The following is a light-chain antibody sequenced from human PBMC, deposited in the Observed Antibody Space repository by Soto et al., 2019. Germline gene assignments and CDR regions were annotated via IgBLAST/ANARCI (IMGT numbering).Light chain of an antibody. CDR1: QSVSNY. CDR2: GAS. Sequence: EIVLTQSPGTLSLSPGERATLSCRARQSVSNYLAWYQQKPGQAPRLLIYGASSRATGIPDRFSGSGSGTDFTLTISRLEPEDFAVYYCQQYGGSPQTFG. J-gene: IGKJ1*01. CDR3: QQYGGSPQT. V-gene: IGKV3-20*01.